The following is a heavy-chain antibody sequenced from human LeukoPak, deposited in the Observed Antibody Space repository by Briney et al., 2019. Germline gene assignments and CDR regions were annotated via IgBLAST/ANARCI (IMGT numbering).Heavy chain of an antibody. V-gene: IGHV4-39*07. J-gene: IGHJ4*01. CDR1: GGSISSSSYY. D-gene: IGHD4-17*01. CDR2: IYYSGST. CDR3: ARAPGTTFDY. Sequence: SETLSLTCTVSGGSISSSSYYWGWIRQPPGKGLEGIANIYYSGSTYYNPSLKSRGTVSVDTSKNQFSLKLSSVTAADTAVYYCARAPGTTFDYWGHGNMVTVSS.